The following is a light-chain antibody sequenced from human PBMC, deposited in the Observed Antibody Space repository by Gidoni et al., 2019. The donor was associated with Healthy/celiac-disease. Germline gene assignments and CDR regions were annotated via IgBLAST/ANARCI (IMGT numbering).Light chain of an antibody. CDR3: QQYYSTGT. V-gene: IGKV1-NL1*01. J-gene: IGKJ2*02. CDR2: AAS. CDR1: QGISNS. Sequence: DIQMTQSPSSLSASVGDRVTITCRASQGISNSLAWYQQKPGKAPKLLLYAASRLESGGPSRFSGSGSGTDYTLTISSLQPEDFATYYCQQYYSTGTFGQGTKLEIK.